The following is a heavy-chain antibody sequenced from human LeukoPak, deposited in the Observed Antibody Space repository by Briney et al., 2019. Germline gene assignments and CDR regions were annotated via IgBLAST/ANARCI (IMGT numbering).Heavy chain of an antibody. V-gene: IGHV3-23*01. CDR1: GFTVSSNY. CDR2: ISESGAIT. J-gene: IGHJ4*02. D-gene: IGHD3-9*01. Sequence: GGSLRLSCAASGFTVSSNYMNWVRQAPGKGLKWVSGISESGAITHYADSVKGRFTISRDNSKTTVFLQMNSLRAEDTAVYYCAVSVRFERVWHYFNNWGQGTQVTVSS. CDR3: AVSVRFERVWHYFNN.